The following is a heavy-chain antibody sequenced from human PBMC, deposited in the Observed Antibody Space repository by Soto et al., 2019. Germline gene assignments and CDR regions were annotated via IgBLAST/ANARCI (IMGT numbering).Heavy chain of an antibody. J-gene: IGHJ4*02. Sequence: EVQLLESGGGLVQPGGSLRLSCAASGFTFSNYDMSWVRQAPGKGLEWVSTISGSGGGTYYADSVKGRFTISRDNSKNTLSQQMNSLRAEDTAVYYCAKARGSRSPAPGTCWGQGILVTVSS. V-gene: IGHV3-23*01. CDR1: GFTFSNYD. D-gene: IGHD2-2*01. CDR3: AKARGSRSPAPGTC. CDR2: ISGSGGGT.